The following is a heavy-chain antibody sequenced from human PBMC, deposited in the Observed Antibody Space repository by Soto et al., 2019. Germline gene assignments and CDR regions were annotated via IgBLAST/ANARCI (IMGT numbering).Heavy chain of an antibody. J-gene: IGHJ6*02. Sequence: QVQLQQWGAGLLKPSETLSLTCAVYGGSFSGYYWTWIRQPPGKGLEWIGEVNHSGSTKYNPSLKSRVTILRDASQNQFSLRLTSVTAADTAVYYCARNAPVYYLGSGASAKDYYYYGMDVWGRGTTVTV. V-gene: IGHV4-34*01. CDR2: VNHSGST. CDR1: GGSFSGYY. D-gene: IGHD3-10*01. CDR3: ARNAPVYYLGSGASAKDYYYYGMDV.